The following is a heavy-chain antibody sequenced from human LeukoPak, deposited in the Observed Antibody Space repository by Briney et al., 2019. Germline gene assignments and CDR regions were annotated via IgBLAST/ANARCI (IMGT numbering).Heavy chain of an antibody. D-gene: IGHD6-13*01. CDR2: IYYSGST. CDR1: GGSISSYY. J-gene: IGHJ6*03. CDR3: ARGRFGIAAAGTGDYYYYYYMDV. Sequence: SETLSLTCTVSGGSISSYYWSWIRQPPGKGLEWIGYIYYSGSTNYNPSLKSRVTISVDTSKNQFSLKLSSVTAADTAVYYYARGRFGIAAAGTGDYYYYYYMDVWGKGTTVTVSS. V-gene: IGHV4-59*01.